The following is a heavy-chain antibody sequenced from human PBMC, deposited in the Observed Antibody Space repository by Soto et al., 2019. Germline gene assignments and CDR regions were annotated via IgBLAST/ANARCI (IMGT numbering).Heavy chain of an antibody. CDR2: IYYSGST. Sequence: SETLSLTCTVSGGSISSGDYYWSWIRQPPGKGLEWIGYIYYSGSTYYNPSLKSRVTISVDTSKNQFSLKLSSVTAADTAVYYCARSRITMVRDTDAFDIWGQGTMVTVSS. D-gene: IGHD3-10*01. J-gene: IGHJ3*02. CDR3: ARSRITMVRDTDAFDI. CDR1: GGSISSGDYY. V-gene: IGHV4-30-4*01.